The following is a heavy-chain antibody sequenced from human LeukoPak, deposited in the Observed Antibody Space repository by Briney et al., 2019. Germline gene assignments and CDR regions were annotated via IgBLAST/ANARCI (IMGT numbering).Heavy chain of an antibody. J-gene: IGHJ4*02. Sequence: GGSLRLSCAASGFTFSSYEMNWVRQAPGEGLEWVSAISASGGNTYYADSVKGRFTSSRDNSKNALYLQMNSLRVEDTAVYYCAISEAYWGQGTLVTVSS. CDR3: AISEAY. V-gene: IGHV3-23*01. CDR1: GFTFSSYE. CDR2: ISASGGNT.